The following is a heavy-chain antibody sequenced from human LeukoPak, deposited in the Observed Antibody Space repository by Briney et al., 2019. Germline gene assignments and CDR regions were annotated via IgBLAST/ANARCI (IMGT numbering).Heavy chain of an antibody. CDR3: ARDPSPGGYTAMARGYVYFDY. CDR2: IYYSGST. D-gene: IGHD5-18*01. J-gene: IGHJ4*02. CDR1: GGSISSSSYY. V-gene: IGHV4-39*07. Sequence: SETLSLTCTVSGGSISSSSYYWGWIRQPPGKGLEWIGSIYYSGSTYYNPSLKSRVTISVDTSKNQFSLKLGSVTAADTAVYYCARDPSPGGYTAMARGYVYFDYWGQGTLVTVSS.